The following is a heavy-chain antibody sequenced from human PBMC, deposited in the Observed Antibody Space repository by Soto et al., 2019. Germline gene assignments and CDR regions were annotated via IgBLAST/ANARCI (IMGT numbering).Heavy chain of an antibody. J-gene: IGHJ4*02. CDR3: AGGAPVSPGIFGY. CDR1: GFTVSGNY. CDR2: IYSGGST. D-gene: IGHD3-22*01. V-gene: IGHV3-53*01. Sequence: GGSLRLSCAVSGFTVSGNYMNWVRQAPGKGLEWVSVIYSGGSTVYADSVEGRFTISRDNSKNTLFLQMNSLRAEDTAVYYCAGGAPVSPGIFGYWAQGAVVTVCS.